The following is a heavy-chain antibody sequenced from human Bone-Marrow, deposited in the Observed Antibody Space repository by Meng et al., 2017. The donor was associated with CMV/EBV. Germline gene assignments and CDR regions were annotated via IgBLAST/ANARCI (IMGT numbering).Heavy chain of an antibody. V-gene: IGHV3-48*03. CDR1: GFTFNIYE. D-gene: IGHD1-7*01. J-gene: IGHJ4*02. CDR3: ARDVRNYGDYYFDY. CDR2: GSSNGSDT. Sequence: GESLKISCAGSGFTFNIYEMNWVRQAPGKGLEWVSHGSSNGSDTYYADSVKGRFTISKDNAKNSLYLQMNCLRADDTAVYDCARDVRNYGDYYFDYWGQGTLVTVSS.